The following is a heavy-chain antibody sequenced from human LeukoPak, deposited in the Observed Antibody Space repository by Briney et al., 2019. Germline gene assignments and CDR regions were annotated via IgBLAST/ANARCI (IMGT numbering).Heavy chain of an antibody. CDR1: GFTVSSSY. Sequence: GGSLRLSCAASGFTVSSSYMSWVRQAPRKGLEWVSVIYTAGDTYYADSVKGRFTISRDNSKNTLFLQMNRLRAEDTAVYYCARGVIAGGAFDIWGQGIMVTVSS. J-gene: IGHJ3*02. CDR3: ARGVIAGGAFDI. CDR2: IYTAGDT. V-gene: IGHV3-53*01. D-gene: IGHD3-10*01.